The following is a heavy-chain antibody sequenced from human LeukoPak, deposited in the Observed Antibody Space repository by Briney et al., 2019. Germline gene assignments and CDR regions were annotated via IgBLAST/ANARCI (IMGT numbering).Heavy chain of an antibody. V-gene: IGHV4-34*01. D-gene: IGHD2-15*01. Sequence: GSLRLSCAASGFTFSSYEMNWVRQPPGKGLEWIGEINHSGSTNYNPSLKSRVTISVDTSKNQFSLKLSSVTAADTAVYYCARLGYCSGGSCYWGYYYYMDVWGKGTTVTISS. CDR2: INHSGST. CDR1: GFTFSSYE. CDR3: ARLGYCSGGSCYWGYYYYMDV. J-gene: IGHJ6*03.